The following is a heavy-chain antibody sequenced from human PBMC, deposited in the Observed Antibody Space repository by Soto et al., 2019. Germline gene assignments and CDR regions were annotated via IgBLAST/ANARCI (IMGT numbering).Heavy chain of an antibody. CDR3: ARDGQMQDYYYYGMDV. CDR1: GFTFSSYW. CDR2: INSDGSST. J-gene: IGHJ6*02. Sequence: EVQLVESGGGLVQPGGSLRLSFAASGFTFSSYWMHWVRQAPGKGLVWVSRINSDGSSTSYADSVKGRFTISRDNAKNTLYLQMNSLRAEDTAVYYCARDGQMQDYYYYGMDVWGQGTTVTVSS. V-gene: IGHV3-74*01.